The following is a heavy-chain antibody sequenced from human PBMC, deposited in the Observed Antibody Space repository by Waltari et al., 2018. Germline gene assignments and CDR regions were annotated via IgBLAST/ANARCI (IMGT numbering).Heavy chain of an antibody. D-gene: IGHD1-26*01. J-gene: IGHJ4*02. Sequence: QLQLQESGPGLVKPSETLSLTCTVSGGSIGSSNNYWCWPHQPPGKGLDWVGSIYYSGNNYDKPSLKVRVTIYGDTAKNQFSLRLSSATAADTAVYYCARSGTYRGYFDYWGQGTLVTVSS. CDR2: IYYSGNN. V-gene: IGHV4-39*01. CDR3: ARSGTYRGYFDY. CDR1: GGSIGSSNNY.